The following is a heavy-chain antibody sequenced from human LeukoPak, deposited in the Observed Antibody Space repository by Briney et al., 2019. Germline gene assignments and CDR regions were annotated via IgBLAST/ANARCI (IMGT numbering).Heavy chain of an antibody. Sequence: PSQTLSLTCTVSGGSISSGSYYWSWIRQPAGKGLEWIGRIYTSGSTNYNPSLKGRVTMSVDTSKNQFSLKLSSVTAADTAVYYCARDSGYDERFDYWGQGTLVTVSS. CDR2: IYTSGST. D-gene: IGHD5-12*01. J-gene: IGHJ4*02. V-gene: IGHV4-61*02. CDR3: ARDSGYDERFDY. CDR1: GGSISSGSYY.